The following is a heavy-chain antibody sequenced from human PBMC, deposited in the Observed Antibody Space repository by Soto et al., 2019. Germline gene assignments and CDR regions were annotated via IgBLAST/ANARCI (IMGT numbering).Heavy chain of an antibody. Sequence: EVQRLESGGDLVQPGESLRLSCAASGFTFNTFAMGWVRQDPGKGLEWVSLISGSSRDTYYADSVKGRFTISRDNSKNILYLQMNSLRAEDTAVYYCATQDFRGTTGTTWGQGTLVTVSS. CDR2: ISGSSRDT. V-gene: IGHV3-23*01. CDR3: ATQDFRGTTGTT. J-gene: IGHJ4*02. CDR1: GFTFNTFA. D-gene: IGHD1-1*01.